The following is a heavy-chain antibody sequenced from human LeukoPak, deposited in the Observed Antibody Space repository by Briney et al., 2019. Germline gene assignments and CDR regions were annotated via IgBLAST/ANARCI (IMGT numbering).Heavy chain of an antibody. CDR2: IYYSGST. J-gene: IGHJ4*02. CDR3: ARWTSGTYYFDL. CDR1: GGSISNYY. V-gene: IGHV4-59*08. Sequence: PSETLSLTCTVSGGSISNYYWSWIRQPPGKGLEWIGYIYYSGSTNYNPSLDSRVTISVDTSKKQFSLKLTSVTAADTAVYYCARWTSGTYYFDLWGQGTLVTVSS. D-gene: IGHD1-26*01.